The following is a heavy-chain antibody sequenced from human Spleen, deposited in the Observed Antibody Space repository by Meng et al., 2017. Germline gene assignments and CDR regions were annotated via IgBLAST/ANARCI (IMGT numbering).Heavy chain of an antibody. CDR1: GGSISSGGYY. CDR3: ARRYTSGWYYFDY. Sequence: SETLSLTCTVSGGSISSGGYYWSWIRQHPGKGLEWIGSIYHSGSTYYNSSLKSRVTISVDTSKNQFSLNLSSVTATDTAVYYCARRYTSGWYYFDYWGQGTLVTVSS. CDR2: IYHSGST. J-gene: IGHJ4*02. V-gene: IGHV4-39*07. D-gene: IGHD6-19*01.